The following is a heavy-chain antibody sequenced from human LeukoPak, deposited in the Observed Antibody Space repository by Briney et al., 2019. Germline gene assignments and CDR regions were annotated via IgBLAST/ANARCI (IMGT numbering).Heavy chain of an antibody. CDR3: SRSAYYDGSGNYYDY. J-gene: IGHJ4*02. D-gene: IGHD3-22*01. Sequence: GGSLRLSCAASGFTFSSYWMHWVRQAPGKGLVWVSRISDGGSTTTYADSVKGRFTISRDNAKNTLYLQMNGLRAEDTAVYYCSRSAYYDGSGNYYDYWGQGTLVTVSP. CDR1: GFTFSSYW. V-gene: IGHV3-74*01. CDR2: ISDGGSTT.